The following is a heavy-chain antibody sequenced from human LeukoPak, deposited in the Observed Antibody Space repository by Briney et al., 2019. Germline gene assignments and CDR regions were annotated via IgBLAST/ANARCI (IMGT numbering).Heavy chain of an antibody. CDR1: GDTFTGYY. J-gene: IGHJ3*02. V-gene: IGHV1-2*02. CDR3: ARDLYDSSGTDAFDI. Sequence: ASVKVSCKASGDTFTGYYMHWVRQAPGQGLEWMGWINPNSGGTDYAQKFQGRVTMTRDTSISTAYMELSRLRSDDTAVYYCARDLYDSSGTDAFDIWGQGTMVTVSS. D-gene: IGHD3-22*01. CDR2: INPNSGGT.